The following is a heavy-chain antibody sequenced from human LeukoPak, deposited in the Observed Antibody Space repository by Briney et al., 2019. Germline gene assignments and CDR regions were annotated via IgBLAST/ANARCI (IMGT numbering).Heavy chain of an antibody. CDR2: INPNSGGT. Sequence: ASVKVSCKASGYTFTGYYMHWVRQAPGQGLEWMGWINPNSGGTNYAQKFQGRVTMTRDTSISTAYMELSRLRSDDTAVYYCARDSRKYQLLSPPEGNFDYWGQGTLVTVSS. CDR3: ARDSRKYQLLSPPEGNFDY. D-gene: IGHD2-2*01. J-gene: IGHJ4*02. CDR1: GYTFTGYY. V-gene: IGHV1-2*02.